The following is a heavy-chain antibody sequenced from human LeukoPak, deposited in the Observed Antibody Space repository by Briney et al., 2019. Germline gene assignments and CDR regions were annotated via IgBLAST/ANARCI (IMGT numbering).Heavy chain of an antibody. D-gene: IGHD6-13*01. V-gene: IGHV1-2*04. Sequence: ASVKVSCKASGYTFTGYYMHWVRQAPGQGLEWMGWINPNSGGTNYAQKFQGWVTMTRDTSISTAYMELSRLRSDDTAVYYCARDLIAAAGLFDYWGQGTLVTVSS. CDR2: INPNSGGT. CDR1: GYTFTGYY. J-gene: IGHJ4*02. CDR3: ARDLIAAAGLFDY.